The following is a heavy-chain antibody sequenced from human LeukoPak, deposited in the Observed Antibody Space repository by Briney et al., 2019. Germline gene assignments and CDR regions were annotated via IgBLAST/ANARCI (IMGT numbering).Heavy chain of an antibody. D-gene: IGHD3-22*01. J-gene: IGHJ4*02. CDR1: GYTFTNYG. CDR2: ISAYNGNT. CDR3: ARDINYYYDSSGYHDYFDY. V-gene: IGHV1-18*01. Sequence: RASVKVSCKASGYTFTNYGMSWVRQAPGQGLEWMGWISAYNGNTKYAQKLQGRVTMTTDTSTSTAYMELRSLRSDDTAVYYCARDINYYYDSSGYHDYFDYWGQGTLVTVSS.